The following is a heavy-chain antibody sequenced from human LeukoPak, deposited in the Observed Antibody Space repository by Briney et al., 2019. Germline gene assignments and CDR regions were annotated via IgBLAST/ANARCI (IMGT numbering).Heavy chain of an antibody. CDR2: INPSGGST. Sequence: ASVKVSCKASGYTFTSYYMHWVRHAPGQGLEWMGIINPSGGSTSYAQKFQGRVTMTRDTSTSTVYMELSSLRSEDTAVYYCARDYDFWSGRDAFDIWGQGTMVTVSS. J-gene: IGHJ3*02. CDR3: ARDYDFWSGRDAFDI. CDR1: GYTFTSYY. V-gene: IGHV1-46*01. D-gene: IGHD3-3*01.